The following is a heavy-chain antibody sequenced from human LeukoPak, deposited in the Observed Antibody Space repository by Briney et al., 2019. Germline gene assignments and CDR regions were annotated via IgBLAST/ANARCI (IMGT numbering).Heavy chain of an antibody. CDR2: INWDGGST. D-gene: IGHD2-15*01. CDR3: AKGGRLPRDAFDI. V-gene: IGHV3-20*04. CDR1: GFTFDEYG. Sequence: GGSLRLSCAASGFTFDEYGMGWVRQAPGKGLEWVSSINWDGGSTAYADSVQGRFTISRDNAKNSLHLQIKSLRAEDTALYYCAKGGRLPRDAFDIWGQGTMVTVSS. J-gene: IGHJ3*02.